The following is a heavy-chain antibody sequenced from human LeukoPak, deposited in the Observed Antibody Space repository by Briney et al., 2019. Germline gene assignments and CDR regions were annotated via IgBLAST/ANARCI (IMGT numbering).Heavy chain of an antibody. CDR3: ARLASNWELDY. V-gene: IGHV4-39*01. CDR1: GGSISSSSYY. CDR2: IYYSGST. Sequence: SETLSLTCTVSGGSISSSSYYWGWIRQPPGKGLEWIGSIYYSGSTYYNPSLKSRVTISVDTSKNQFSLKLSSVTAADTAVYYCARLASNWELDYWGQGTLVIVSS. D-gene: IGHD1-26*01. J-gene: IGHJ4*02.